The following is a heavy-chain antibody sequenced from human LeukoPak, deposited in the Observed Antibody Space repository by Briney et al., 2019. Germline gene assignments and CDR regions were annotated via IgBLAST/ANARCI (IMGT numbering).Heavy chain of an antibody. J-gene: IGHJ4*02. CDR2: INPNSGGT. V-gene: IGHV1-2*02. CDR1: GYTFTGYY. CDR3: ARDLAPPTYYDILTGYWKYSSGWYYIDY. Sequence: ASVKVSCKASGYTFTGYYMHWVRQAPGQGLEWMGWINPNSGGTNYAQKLQGRVTMTTDTSTSTAYMELRSLRSDDTAVYYCARDLAPPTYYDILTGYWKYSSGWYYIDYWGQGTLVTVSS. D-gene: IGHD3-9*01.